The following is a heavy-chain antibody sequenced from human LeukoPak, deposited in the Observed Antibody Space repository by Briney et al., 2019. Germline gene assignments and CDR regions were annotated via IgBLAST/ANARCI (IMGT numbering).Heavy chain of an antibody. CDR2: IRHNASAT. J-gene: IGHJ6*04. D-gene: IGHD3-10*02. V-gene: IGHV3-30*02. CDR1: QFKFSSYG. Sequence: GGSLRLSCAASQFKFSSYGMHWVRQAPGKGLEWVAFIRHNASATNYADSVKGRFTISRDNAKNSLYLQMNSLRAEDTAVYYCAELGITMIGGVWGKGTTVTISS. CDR3: AELGITMIGGV.